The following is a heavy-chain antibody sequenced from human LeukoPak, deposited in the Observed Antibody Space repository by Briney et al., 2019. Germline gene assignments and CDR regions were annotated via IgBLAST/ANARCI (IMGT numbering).Heavy chain of an antibody. CDR1: GGSISSDDYY. J-gene: IGHJ6*02. V-gene: IGHV4-31*03. CDR2: IYYSGST. Sequence: PSQTLSLTCTVSGGSISSDDYYWSWIRQHPGKGLEWIGYIYYSGSTYYNPSLKSRLTISVDTSKNQFSLKLSSVTAADTAVYYCARAQYDIVVVPAALTYYYGMDVWGQGTTVTVSS. D-gene: IGHD2-2*01. CDR3: ARAQYDIVVVPAALTYYYGMDV.